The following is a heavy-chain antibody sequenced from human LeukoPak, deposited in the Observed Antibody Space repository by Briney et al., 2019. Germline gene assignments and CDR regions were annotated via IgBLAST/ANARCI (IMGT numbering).Heavy chain of an antibody. Sequence: SETLSLTCTVSGDSINNYHWSWIRQPPGKGLEWIGEINHSGSTNYNPSLKSRVTISVDTSKNQFSLKLSSVTAADTAVYYCARGPYSGSYYRYYYYYGMDVWGQGTTVTVSS. J-gene: IGHJ6*02. CDR3: ARGPYSGSYYRYYYYYGMDV. CDR1: GDSINNYH. CDR2: INHSGST. D-gene: IGHD1-26*01. V-gene: IGHV4-34*01.